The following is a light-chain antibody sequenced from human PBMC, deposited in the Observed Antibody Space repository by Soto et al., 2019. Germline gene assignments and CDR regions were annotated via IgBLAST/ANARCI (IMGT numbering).Light chain of an antibody. CDR1: QSVSSSY. Sequence: EIVLTQSPGTLSLSPGDGATLSCRASQSVSSSYLAWYQQKPGQAPRLLNYGASSRATGIPDRFSGSGSGTDFTLTISRLEPEDFAVYYCQQYGSSATFGQGTKVDIK. J-gene: IGKJ1*01. CDR3: QQYGSSAT. CDR2: GAS. V-gene: IGKV3-20*01.